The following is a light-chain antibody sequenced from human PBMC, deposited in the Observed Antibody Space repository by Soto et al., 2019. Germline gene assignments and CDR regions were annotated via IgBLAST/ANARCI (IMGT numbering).Light chain of an antibody. V-gene: IGLV1-44*01. CDR2: SNY. Sequence: QSVLTQPPSASGTPGQRLTISCSGSSSNIGSKTVNWYQQLPGTAPKLLIYSNYQRPSGVPDRFSGSKSGTSASLAISGLQSEDEADYYCSAWDVSLNGYVFGTGTKLTVL. J-gene: IGLJ1*01. CDR1: SSNIGSKT. CDR3: SAWDVSLNGYV.